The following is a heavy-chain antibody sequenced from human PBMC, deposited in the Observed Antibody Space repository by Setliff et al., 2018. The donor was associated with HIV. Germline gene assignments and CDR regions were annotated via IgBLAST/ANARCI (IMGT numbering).Heavy chain of an antibody. Sequence: PSETLSLTCSVSGGSISGSSYYWTWIRQPAGKGLEWIGHIYTSGSTNYNPSLQSRVTMSVDTSKNQFSLRLSSVTAADTAVYYCARDNYYNFWSGYWGMDVWGQGTTVTVSS. CDR1: GGSISGSSYY. J-gene: IGHJ6*02. V-gene: IGHV4-61*09. CDR2: IYTSGST. CDR3: ARDNYYNFWSGYWGMDV. D-gene: IGHD3-3*01.